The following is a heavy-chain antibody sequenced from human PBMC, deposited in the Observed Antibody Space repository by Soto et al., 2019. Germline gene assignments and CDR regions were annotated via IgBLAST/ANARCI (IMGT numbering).Heavy chain of an antibody. CDR3: ARLTAYIAVAGNHYSYGMDV. CDR2: IYYSGST. Sequence: QVQLQESGPGLVKPSETLSLTCTVSGGSVSSGSYYWSWIRQPPGKGLEWIGYIYYSGSTNYNPSRNGPGTLSVDTSKNQFSLRLSSVTAAATAVYYCARLTAYIAVAGNHYSYGMDVWGHGTTVTVSS. CDR1: GGSVSSGSYY. V-gene: IGHV4-61*01. J-gene: IGHJ6*02. D-gene: IGHD6-19*01.